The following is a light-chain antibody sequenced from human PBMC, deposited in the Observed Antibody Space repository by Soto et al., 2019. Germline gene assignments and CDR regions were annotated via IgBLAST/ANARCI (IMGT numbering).Light chain of an antibody. J-gene: IGLJ1*01. V-gene: IGLV2-14*01. CDR2: EVS. CDR3: SSYTSSSTPWV. CDR1: SSDVGGYNY. Sequence: QSALTQPASVSGSPGQSITISCTGTSSDVGGYNYVSWYQQHPGKAPKLMIYEVSNRTSGVSHRFSGSKSGNTASLTISGLQAEDEADYYCSSYTSSSTPWVFGTGTKVTVL.